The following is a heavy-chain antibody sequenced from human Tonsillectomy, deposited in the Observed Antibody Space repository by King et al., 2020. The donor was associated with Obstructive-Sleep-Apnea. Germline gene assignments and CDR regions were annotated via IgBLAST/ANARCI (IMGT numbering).Heavy chain of an antibody. CDR1: GYTFSNYD. CDR3: ARGPTDHYLHHYMDV. V-gene: IGHV1-8*01. CDR2: MNSYSGNT. J-gene: IGHJ6*02. Sequence: VQLVESGAEVKKPGASVKVSCKASGYTFSNYDINWVRQSIGQGLEWVGWMNSYSGNTGYAQKFQGRLTMTRNTSISTAYMELSSLTFADTAVYYCARGPTDHYLHHYMDVWGQGTTVTVSS. D-gene: IGHD1-14*01.